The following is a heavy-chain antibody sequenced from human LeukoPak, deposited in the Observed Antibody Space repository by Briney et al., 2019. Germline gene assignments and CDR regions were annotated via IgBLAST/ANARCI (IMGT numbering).Heavy chain of an antibody. CDR3: ARIGGYYERAFDI. Sequence: SGPALVKPTQTLTLTCTFSGFSLSTSGMCVSWIRQPPGKALEWLARIDWDDDKYYSTSLKTRLTISKDTSKNQVVLTMTNMDPVGTATYYCARIGGYYERAFDIWGQGTMVTVSS. CDR1: GFSLSTSGMC. D-gene: IGHD3-22*01. CDR2: IDWDDDK. V-gene: IGHV2-70*11. J-gene: IGHJ3*02.